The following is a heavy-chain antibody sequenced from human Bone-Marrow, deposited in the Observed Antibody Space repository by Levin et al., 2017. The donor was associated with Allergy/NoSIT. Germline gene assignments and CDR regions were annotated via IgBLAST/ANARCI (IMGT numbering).Heavy chain of an antibody. CDR1: GFTFDNNA. D-gene: IGHD6-19*01. CDR2: SSDSGTSI. J-gene: IGHJ6*02. Sequence: PGGSLRLSCAVSGFTFDNNAMTWVRQIPGKGLDWVASSSDSGTSIYYADSVRGRFTISGDNSKNVLYLQMNGLRAEATAIYYCAGASRSGWTGVGRYYYGLDVWGQGTTVTVSS. CDR3: AGASRSGWTGVGRYYYGLDV. V-gene: IGHV3-23*01.